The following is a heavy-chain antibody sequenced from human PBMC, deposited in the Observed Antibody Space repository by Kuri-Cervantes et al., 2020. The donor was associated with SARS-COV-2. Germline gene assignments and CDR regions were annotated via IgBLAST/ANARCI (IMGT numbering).Heavy chain of an antibody. Sequence: GSLRLSCAVSGYSISSGYYWGWIRQPPGKGLEWIGSIYHSGSTYYNPSLKSRVTISVDTSKNQFSLKLSSVTAADTAVYYCERQGGYSSSSLDYWGQGTLVTVSS. CDR2: IYHSGST. J-gene: IGHJ4*02. CDR3: ERQGGYSSSSLDY. V-gene: IGHV4-38-2*01. D-gene: IGHD6-6*01. CDR1: GYSISSGYY.